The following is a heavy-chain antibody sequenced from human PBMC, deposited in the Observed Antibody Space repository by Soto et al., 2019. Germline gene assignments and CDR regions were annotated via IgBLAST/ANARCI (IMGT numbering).Heavy chain of an antibody. CDR2: ISNSGSA. D-gene: IGHD4-17*01. CDR3: ARILRDSQVWYHHDF. V-gene: IGHV4-59*01. CDR1: GGSIETFY. Sequence: PSETLSLTCTVSGGSIETFYWSWIRQPPGKGQEWIGYISNSGSANYNPSLESRVTISVDTAKNEFSLKLNSVTAADTATYYFARILRDSQVWYHHDFWGQGTLVTVSS. J-gene: IGHJ4*02.